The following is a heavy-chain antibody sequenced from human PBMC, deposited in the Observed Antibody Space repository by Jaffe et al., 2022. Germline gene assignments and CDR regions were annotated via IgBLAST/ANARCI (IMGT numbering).Heavy chain of an antibody. CDR3: SRDSLNCTHCGDYYYYYMDV. CDR2: IRSKIYGGAT. D-gene: IGHD2-8*01. J-gene: IGHJ6*03. Sequence: EVQLVESGGGLVQPGRSLRLSCTTSGFTFGDYGISWVRQAPGKGLEWVGFIRSKIYGGATDFAASVKDRFTISRDDSESIAYLQMNSLKTEDTGVYYCSRDSLNCTHCGDYYYYYMDVWGKGTTVTVSS. V-gene: IGHV3-49*04. CDR1: GFTFGDYG.